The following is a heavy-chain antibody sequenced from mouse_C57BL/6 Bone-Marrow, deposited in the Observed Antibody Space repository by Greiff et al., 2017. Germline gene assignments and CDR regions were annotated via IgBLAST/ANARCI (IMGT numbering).Heavy chain of an antibody. CDR1: GYTFTDYY. J-gene: IGHJ4*01. V-gene: IGHV1-19*01. CDR2: INPYNGGT. Sequence: EVKLQESGPVLVKPGASVKMSCKASGYTFTDYYMNWVKQSHGKSLEWIGVINPYNGGTSYNQKFKGKATLTVDKSSSTAYMELNSLTSEDSAVYYCARRRGYGYAMDYWGQGTSVTVSS. CDR3: ARRRGYGYAMDY. D-gene: IGHD1-1*02.